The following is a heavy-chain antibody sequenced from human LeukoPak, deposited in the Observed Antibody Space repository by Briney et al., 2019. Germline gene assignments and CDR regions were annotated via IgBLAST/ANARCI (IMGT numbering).Heavy chain of an antibody. CDR2: IYYSGST. CDR3: ARHGLDFGGGLNYYYGMDV. D-gene: IGHD3-10*01. Sequence: SETLSLTCTVSGGSINNYYWSWIRQPPGKGLQWIGYIYYSGSTNYNPSLKSRVTISVDTSKNQFSLKLSSVTAADTAVYYCARHGLDFGGGLNYYYGMDVWGQGTTVTVSS. V-gene: IGHV4-59*08. CDR1: GGSINNYY. J-gene: IGHJ6*02.